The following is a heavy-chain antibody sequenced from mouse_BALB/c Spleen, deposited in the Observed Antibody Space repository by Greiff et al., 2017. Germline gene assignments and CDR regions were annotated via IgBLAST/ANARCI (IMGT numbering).Heavy chain of an antibody. D-gene: IGHD2-4*01. Sequence: EVQLVESGGDLVKPGGSLKLSCAASGFTFSSYGMSWVRQTPDKRLEWVATISSGGSYTYYPDSVKGRFTISRDNAKNTLYLQMSSLRSEDTAMYYCAREITTQNDAMDYWGQGTSVTVSS. J-gene: IGHJ4*01. CDR2: ISSGGSYT. CDR1: GFTFSSYG. V-gene: IGHV5-6*01. CDR3: AREITTQNDAMDY.